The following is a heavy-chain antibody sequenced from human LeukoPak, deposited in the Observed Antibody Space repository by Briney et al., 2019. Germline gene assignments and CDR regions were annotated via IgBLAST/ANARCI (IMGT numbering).Heavy chain of an antibody. CDR2: ISYDGSNK. Sequence: GGSLRLSCAASGFTFSSYAMHWVRQAPGKGLEWVAVISYDGSNKYYADSVKGRFTISRDNSKNTLYLQMNSLRAEDTAVYYCAREGRFLEWLLFDYWGQGTLVTVSS. CDR3: AREGRFLEWLLFDY. CDR1: GFTFSSYA. J-gene: IGHJ4*02. D-gene: IGHD3-3*01. V-gene: IGHV3-30-3*01.